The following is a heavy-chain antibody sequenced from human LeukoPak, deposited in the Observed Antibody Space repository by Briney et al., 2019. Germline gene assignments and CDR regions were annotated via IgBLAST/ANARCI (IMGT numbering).Heavy chain of an antibody. CDR1: GGTFSSYA. CDR2: IIPIFGTA. D-gene: IGHD5-12*01. CDR3: AREIVATTLGEVFDY. V-gene: IGHV1-69*05. Sequence: ASVKVSCKASGGTFSSYAISWVRQAPGQGLEWMGGIIPIFGTANYAQKFQGRVTMTRDMSTSTVYMELSSLRSEDTAVYYCAREIVATTLGEVFDYWGQGTLVTVSS. J-gene: IGHJ4*02.